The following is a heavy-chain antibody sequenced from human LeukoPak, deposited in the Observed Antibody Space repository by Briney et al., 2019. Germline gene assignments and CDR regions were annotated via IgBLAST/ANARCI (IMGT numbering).Heavy chain of an antibody. Sequence: GGSLRLSCAASGFTFSSYSMNWVRQAPGKGLEWVSGIPGSGSGGSTYYADSVKGRFTISRDNSKSTLYLQMNSLRAEDTAVYYCAKGYSYYGFGGQGTLVTVSS. CDR2: IPGSGSGGST. V-gene: IGHV3-23*01. D-gene: IGHD5-18*01. CDR3: AKGYSYYGF. CDR1: GFTFSSYS. J-gene: IGHJ4*02.